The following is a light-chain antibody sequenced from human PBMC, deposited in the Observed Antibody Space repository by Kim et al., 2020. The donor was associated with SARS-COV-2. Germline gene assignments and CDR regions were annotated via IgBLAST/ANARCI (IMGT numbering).Light chain of an antibody. J-gene: IGKJ5*01. CDR1: QGITNS. Sequence: ASVGDRVTITCRASQGITNSLARFQQKPGKAPKSLIYDASSLQTGVPSRFSASGSGTVFTLTISSLQPEDFATYYCQQYNSYPITFGQGTRLEIK. CDR2: DAS. CDR3: QQYNSYPIT. V-gene: IGKV1-16*01.